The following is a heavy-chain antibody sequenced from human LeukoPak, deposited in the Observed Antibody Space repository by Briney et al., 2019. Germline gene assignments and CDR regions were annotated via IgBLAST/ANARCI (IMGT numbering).Heavy chain of an antibody. V-gene: IGHV1-69*05. D-gene: IGHD4-17*01. J-gene: IGHJ4*02. CDR2: IIPIFGTA. CDR3: ARDAYGDYPFDY. CDR1: GGTFSSYA. Sequence: SVKVSCKASGGTFSSYAISWVRQAPGQGLEWMGRIIPIFGTANYAQKFQGRVTITTDESTSTAYMELSSLRSEDTAVYYRARDAYGDYPFDYWGQGTLVTVSS.